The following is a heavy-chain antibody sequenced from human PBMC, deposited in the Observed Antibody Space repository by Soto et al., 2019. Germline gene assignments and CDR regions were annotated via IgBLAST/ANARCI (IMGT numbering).Heavy chain of an antibody. J-gene: IGHJ4*02. V-gene: IGHV3-23*01. Sequence: GGSLRLSCAASGFTFSSYAMSWVRQAPGKGLEWVSAISGSGGSTYYADSVKGRFTISRDNSKNTLYLQMNSLRAEDTAVYYCAKDPLDIVVVTAMSAWGQGTLVTVSS. D-gene: IGHD2-21*02. CDR1: GFTFSSYA. CDR3: AKDPLDIVVVTAMSA. CDR2: ISGSGGST.